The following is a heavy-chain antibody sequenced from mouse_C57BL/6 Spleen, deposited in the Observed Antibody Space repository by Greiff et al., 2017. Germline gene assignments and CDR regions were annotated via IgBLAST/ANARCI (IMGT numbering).Heavy chain of an antibody. CDR1: GYTFTSYW. V-gene: IGHV1-59*01. CDR3: ARRYGSSQYYFDY. CDR2: IDPSDSYT. D-gene: IGHD1-1*01. J-gene: IGHJ2*01. Sequence: QVQLKQPGAELVRPGTSVKLSCKASGYTFTSYWMHWVKQRPGQGLEWIGVIDPSDSYTNYNQKFKGKATLTVDTSSSTAYMQLSSLTSEDSAVYYCARRYGSSQYYFDYWGQGTTLTVSS.